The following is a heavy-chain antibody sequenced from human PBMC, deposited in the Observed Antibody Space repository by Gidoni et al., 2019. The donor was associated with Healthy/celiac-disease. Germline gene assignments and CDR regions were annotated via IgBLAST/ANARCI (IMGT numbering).Heavy chain of an antibody. CDR3: ARFNWIPGSWFDP. D-gene: IGHD1-20*01. CDR2: IIPIFGNA. V-gene: IGHV1-69*01. Sequence: QVQMVQSGDEGKKPGSSVKVSCKASGGNSSSYAISWVRQAPGQGLEWMGGIIPIFGNANYAQKFQGRVTITAYESKSTAYMELSSLRSADTAVHYCARFNWIPGSWFDPWGQGTLFTVSS. J-gene: IGHJ5*02. CDR1: GGNSSSYA.